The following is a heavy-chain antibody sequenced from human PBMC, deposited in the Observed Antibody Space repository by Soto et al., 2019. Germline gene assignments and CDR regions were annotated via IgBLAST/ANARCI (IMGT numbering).Heavy chain of an antibody. CDR2: ISAYNGNT. D-gene: IGHD3-3*01. V-gene: IGHV1-18*01. J-gene: IGHJ4*02. Sequence: ASVKVSCKASGYTFTSYGISWVRQAPGQGLEWMGWISAYNGNTNYAQKLQGRVTMTTDTSTSTAYMELRSLRSDDTAVYYCARLLIDYDFWSGYLPYYFDYWGQGTLVTVSS. CDR1: GYTFTSYG. CDR3: ARLLIDYDFWSGYLPYYFDY.